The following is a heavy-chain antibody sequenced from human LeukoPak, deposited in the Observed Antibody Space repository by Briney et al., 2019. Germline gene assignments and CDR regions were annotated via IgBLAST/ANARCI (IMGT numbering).Heavy chain of an antibody. CDR1: GFTFTFYW. Sequence: GGSLRLSCAASGFTFTFYWMSWVRQSPGKGLEWVANIKQDGSETHYVDSVKGRFTISRDNAKNSLYLQMNSLRAEDTAVYYCVRGGTYYYDYWGQGTLVTVSS. D-gene: IGHD1-1*01. V-gene: IGHV3-7*01. CDR2: IKQDGSET. J-gene: IGHJ4*02. CDR3: VRGGTYYYDY.